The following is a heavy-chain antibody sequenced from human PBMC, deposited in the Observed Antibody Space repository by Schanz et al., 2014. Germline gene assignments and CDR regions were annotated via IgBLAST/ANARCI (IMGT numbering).Heavy chain of an antibody. J-gene: IGHJ4*02. CDR1: GYTLTGFG. CDR2: ISAYSGNS. CDR3: ARAPTRMNMFRGVTYFFDY. V-gene: IGHV1-18*01. D-gene: IGHD3-10*01. Sequence: QVQLVQSGAEVKKPGASVKVSCKASGYTLTGFGVSWVRQAPGQGREWMGWISAYSGNSKYAQKLQGRVTMTTDTSTNTAYMELRSLRTDDTAVYYCARAPTRMNMFRGVTYFFDYWGQGTLVTVSS.